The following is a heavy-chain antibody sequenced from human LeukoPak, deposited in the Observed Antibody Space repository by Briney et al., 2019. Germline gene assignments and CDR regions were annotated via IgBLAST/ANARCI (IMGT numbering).Heavy chain of an antibody. Sequence: GGSLRLSCAASGFTFSSYGMHWVRQAPCKGLEWVAVIRYDGSNKYYADSVKGRFTISRDNSKNTLYLQMNSLRAEDTAVYYCAKVGGIVVVITTYQFDYWGQGTLVTVSS. CDR2: IRYDGSNK. J-gene: IGHJ4*02. D-gene: IGHD3-22*01. V-gene: IGHV3-30*02. CDR3: AKVGGIVVVITTYQFDY. CDR1: GFTFSSYG.